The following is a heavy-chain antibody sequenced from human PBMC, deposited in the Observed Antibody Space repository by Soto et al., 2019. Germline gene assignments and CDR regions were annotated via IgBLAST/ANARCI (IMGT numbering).Heavy chain of an antibody. CDR3: ARGWGIAAPGPNWFDP. CDR1: GYSLSGYY. J-gene: IGHJ5*02. Sequence: ASVKVSCKASGYSLSGYYLHWVRQAPGQGPEWMGWINPNSGGTKYVQKFQGRVTMTRDTSISTVYLELSRLRSDDTGVYYCARGWGIAAPGPNWFDPWGQGTLVTAPQ. V-gene: IGHV1-2*02. CDR2: INPNSGGT. D-gene: IGHD6-13*01.